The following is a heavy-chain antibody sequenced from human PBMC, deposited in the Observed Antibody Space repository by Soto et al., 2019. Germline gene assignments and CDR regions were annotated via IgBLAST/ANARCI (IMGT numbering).Heavy chain of an antibody. D-gene: IGHD2-15*01. CDR2: SIPTFGTP. Sequence: GASVKVSCKASGGSFNNYAVSWVRQAPGQGLEWLGGSIPTFGTPKYAQNFQGSVSITTHKSTSPAYMELSSLRSEDTAVYYCARHYCSGVNCYSNYYYYGMDVWCQGTTVTVSS. J-gene: IGHJ6*02. V-gene: IGHV1-69*05. CDR1: GGSFNNYA. CDR3: ARHYCSGVNCYSNYYYYGMDV.